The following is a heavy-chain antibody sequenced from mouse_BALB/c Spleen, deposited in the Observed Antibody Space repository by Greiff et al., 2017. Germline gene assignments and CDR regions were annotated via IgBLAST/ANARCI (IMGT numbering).Heavy chain of an antibody. CDR2: KWGGGST. J-gene: IGHJ2*01. CDR3: AKHVGILYYVDY. Sequence: VMLVESGPGLVAPSQSLSITCPVSGFSLTDYGVSWIRPPPAKGLEWLGVKWGGGSTYYHSALKSSLNISKDNSKSQVFLKMNSLQTYDTAMYYCAKHVGILYYVDYGGQGTTRTVAS. D-gene: IGHD4-1*01. CDR1: GFSLTDYG. V-gene: IGHV2-6-5*01.